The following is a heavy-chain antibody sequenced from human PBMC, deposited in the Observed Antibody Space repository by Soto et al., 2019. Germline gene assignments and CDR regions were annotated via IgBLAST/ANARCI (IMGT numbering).Heavy chain of an antibody. J-gene: IGHJ4*02. D-gene: IGHD6-13*01. CDR1: GFTFSNYW. V-gene: IGHV3-74*01. CDR3: AKDLHIAATDF. CDR2: IKGDGTDT. Sequence: GGSLRLSCVASGFTFSNYWMHWVRQAPGKGLVWVSRIKGDGTDTNYADSVKGRFTVSRDNAKNTLYLQMNSLRVEDTAIYYCAKDLHIAATDFWGQGTLVTVSS.